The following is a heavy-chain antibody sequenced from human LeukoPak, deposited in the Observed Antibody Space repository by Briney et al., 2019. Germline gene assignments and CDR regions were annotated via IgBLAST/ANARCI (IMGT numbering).Heavy chain of an antibody. CDR3: ARVTSL. D-gene: IGHD2/OR15-2a*01. V-gene: IGHV3-23*01. J-gene: IGHJ4*02. Sequence: GGSLRLSCAVSGITLSNYGMSWVRQAPGKGLEWVAVISDSGGRTNYADSVKGRFAISRDNPRNTLYLQMNSLRAEDTAVYYCARVTSLWGQGTLVTVSS. CDR2: ISDSGGRT. CDR1: GITLSNYG.